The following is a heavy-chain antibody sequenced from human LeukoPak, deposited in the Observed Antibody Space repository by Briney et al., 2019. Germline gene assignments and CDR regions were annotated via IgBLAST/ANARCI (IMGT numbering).Heavy chain of an antibody. CDR1: GYTFTVYY. V-gene: IGHV1-2*02. CDR2: INPNSGGT. CDR3: ARARFRSIVGAISEVNY. J-gene: IGHJ4*02. Sequence: ASVTVSCKASGYTFTVYYMHWVRQAPGQGLEWVGWINPNSGGTNYAQKFQGRVTMTRDTSISTAYMELSRLRSDDTAVYYCARARFRSIVGAISEVNYWGQGTLVTVSS. D-gene: IGHD1-26*01.